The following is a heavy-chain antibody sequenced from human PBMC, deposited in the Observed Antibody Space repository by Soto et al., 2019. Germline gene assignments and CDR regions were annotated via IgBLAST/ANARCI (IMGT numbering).Heavy chain of an antibody. Sequence: SETLSLTCTVSGGSISSSSYYWGWIRQPPGKGLEWIGSIYYSGSTYYNPSLKSRVTISVDTSKNQFSLKLSSVTAADTAVYYCARCSGGTVVWFDPWGQGTLVTVSS. CDR2: IYYSGST. D-gene: IGHD2-15*01. CDR1: GGSISSSSYY. J-gene: IGHJ5*02. V-gene: IGHV4-39*01. CDR3: ARCSGGTVVWFDP.